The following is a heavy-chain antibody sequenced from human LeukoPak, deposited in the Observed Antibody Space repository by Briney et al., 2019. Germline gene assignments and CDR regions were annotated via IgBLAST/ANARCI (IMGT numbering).Heavy chain of an antibody. CDR1: GFTFSTYW. Sequence: GGSLRLSCAASGFTFSTYWMHWVRQAPGKGLVWVSRINSDGSSATYADSVKGRFTISRDNAKNSLYLQMNSLRAEDTAVYYCARMTGGFDYWGQGTLVTVSS. CDR2: INSDGSSA. CDR3: ARMTGGFDY. D-gene: IGHD3-9*01. V-gene: IGHV3-74*01. J-gene: IGHJ4*02.